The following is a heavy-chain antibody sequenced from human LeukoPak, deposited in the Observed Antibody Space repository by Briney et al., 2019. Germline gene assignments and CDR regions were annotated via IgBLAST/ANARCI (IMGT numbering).Heavy chain of an antibody. CDR2: ISGSGGST. Sequence: HPGGSLRLSCAASGFTFSSYAMSWVRQAPGKGLEWVSAISGSGGSTYYADSVKGRFTISRDNSKNTLYLQMNSLRAEDTAVYYCAKNKGDFWSAPDYWGQGTLVTVSS. J-gene: IGHJ4*02. V-gene: IGHV3-23*01. D-gene: IGHD3-3*01. CDR1: GFTFSSYA. CDR3: AKNKGDFWSAPDY.